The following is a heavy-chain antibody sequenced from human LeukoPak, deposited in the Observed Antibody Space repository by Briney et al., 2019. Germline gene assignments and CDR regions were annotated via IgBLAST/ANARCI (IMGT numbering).Heavy chain of an antibody. J-gene: IGHJ3*02. Sequence: PSETLSLTCAVSGYSISSGYYWGWIRQPPGKGLEWIGSIYHSGSTYYNPSLKSRVTISVDTSENQFSLKLSSVTAADTAVYYCARHEDAFDIWGQGTMVTVSS. V-gene: IGHV4-38-2*01. CDR3: ARHEDAFDI. CDR1: GYSISSGYY. CDR2: IYHSGST.